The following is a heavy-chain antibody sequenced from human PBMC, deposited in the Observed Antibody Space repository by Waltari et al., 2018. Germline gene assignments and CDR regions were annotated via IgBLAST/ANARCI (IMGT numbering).Heavy chain of an antibody. Sequence: QLQLQESGPGLVKPSETLSLTCTVPGGSIRSSSYYWGWIPQPPGKGLEWIVSIYYSGSTYYNPSLKSRVTISVDTSKNQFSLKLSSVTAADTAVYYCARVGYYGSGSLDYWGQGTLVTVSS. CDR1: GGSIRSSSYY. D-gene: IGHD3-10*01. CDR2: IYYSGST. CDR3: ARVGYYGSGSLDY. V-gene: IGHV4-39*07. J-gene: IGHJ4*02.